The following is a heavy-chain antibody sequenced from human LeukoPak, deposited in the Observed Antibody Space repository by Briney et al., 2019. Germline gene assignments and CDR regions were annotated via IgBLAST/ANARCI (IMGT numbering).Heavy chain of an antibody. CDR2: ISSSSSTI. Sequence: GGSLRLSCAASGFTFSSYSMNWVRQAPGKGLEWVSYISSSSSTIYYADSVKGRFTISRHNAKNSLYLQMNSLRDEDTAVYYCAREEADFWSGYYPSFDYWGQGTLVTVSS. J-gene: IGHJ4*02. V-gene: IGHV3-48*02. CDR1: GFTFSSYS. D-gene: IGHD3-3*01. CDR3: AREEADFWSGYYPSFDY.